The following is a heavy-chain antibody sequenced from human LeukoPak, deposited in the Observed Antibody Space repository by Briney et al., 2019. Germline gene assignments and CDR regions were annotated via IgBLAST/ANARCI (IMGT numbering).Heavy chain of an antibody. D-gene: IGHD3-10*01. J-gene: IGHJ1*01. CDR1: GFTFSSYW. CDR3: AKDRLVGGSGSFPEYFQH. Sequence: GGSLRLSCAASGFTFSSYWMHWVRQAPGKGLVWVSRINSDGSSTSYADSVKGRFTISRDNAKNTLYLQMNSLRAEDTAVYYCAKDRLVGGSGSFPEYFQHWGQGTLVTVSS. CDR2: INSDGSST. V-gene: IGHV3-74*01.